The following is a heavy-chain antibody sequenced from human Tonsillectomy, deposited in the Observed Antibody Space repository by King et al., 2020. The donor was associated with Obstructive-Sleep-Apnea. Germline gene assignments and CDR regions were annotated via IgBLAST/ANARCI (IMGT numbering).Heavy chain of an antibody. D-gene: IGHD3-10*01. CDR2: INPSGGST. CDR1: GYTFTSYY. Sequence: QLVQSGAEVKKPGASVKVSCKASGYTFTSYYMHWVRQAPGQGLEWMGIINPSGGSTSYAQKFQGRVTMTRDTSTSTGYMELSSLGSEDTAVYYCARDGVRILWFGEAAAPQYNWFDPWGQGTLVTVSS. CDR3: ARDGVRILWFGEAAAPQYNWFDP. V-gene: IGHV1-46*01. J-gene: IGHJ5*02.